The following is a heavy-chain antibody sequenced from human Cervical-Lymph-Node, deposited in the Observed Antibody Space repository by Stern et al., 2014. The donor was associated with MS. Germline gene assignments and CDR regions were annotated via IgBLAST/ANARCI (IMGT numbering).Heavy chain of an antibody. CDR2: ISSSGDTI. D-gene: IGHD4/OR15-4a*01. CDR3: ARDRGAYYGMDV. CDR1: GFTFSDYY. V-gene: IGHV3-11*01. Sequence: MQLVESGGGLVKPGGSLRLSCAASGFTFSDYYMSWIRQAPGKGLEWISYISSSGDTIYYADSVRGRFTISRDNAKNSLYLHMITLRAEDTAVYYCARDRGAYYGMDVWGLGTTVTVSS. J-gene: IGHJ6*02.